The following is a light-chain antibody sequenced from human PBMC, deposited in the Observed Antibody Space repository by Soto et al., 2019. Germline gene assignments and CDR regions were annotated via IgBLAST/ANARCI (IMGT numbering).Light chain of an antibody. CDR1: TSDY. Sequence: QSVLTQPPSVSASPGQSITISCTGTTSDYVSWYQQHPGNVPKVLIYGVRKRPSGISNRFSGSKSGNTASLTISGLQAEDEADYYCCSHTSGNSLVFGSGTKVTVL. CDR3: CSHTSGNSLV. CDR2: GVR. V-gene: IGLV2-14*01. J-gene: IGLJ1*01.